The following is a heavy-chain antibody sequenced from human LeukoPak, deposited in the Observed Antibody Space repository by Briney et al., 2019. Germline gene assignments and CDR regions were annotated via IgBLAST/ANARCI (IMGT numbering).Heavy chain of an antibody. V-gene: IGHV3-20*04. CDR1: GFTFDDYG. Sequence: GGSLRLSCAASGFTFDDYGMSWVRHAPGKGLEWVSGINWNGGSTGYVDSVRGRFTISRDNAKHSLYLRMDSLRVEDTAFYYCARHKRDNSGHGLYYFDYWGQGTLVTVSS. J-gene: IGHJ4*02. D-gene: IGHD3-22*01. CDR2: INWNGGST. CDR3: ARHKRDNSGHGLYYFDY.